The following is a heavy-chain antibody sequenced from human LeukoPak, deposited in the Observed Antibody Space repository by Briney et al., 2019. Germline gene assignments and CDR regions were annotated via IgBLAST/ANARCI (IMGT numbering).Heavy chain of an antibody. CDR3: ARDSEQLVPYYYYYMDV. CDR2: IIPIFGTA. Sequence: SVKVSCKASGGTFSSYAISWVRQAPGQGLEWMGGIIPIFGTANYAQKFQGRVTITADESTSTAYMELSSLRSEDTAVYYCARDSEQLVPYYYYYMDVWGKGTTVTVSS. J-gene: IGHJ6*03. CDR1: GGTFSSYA. V-gene: IGHV1-69*13. D-gene: IGHD6-6*01.